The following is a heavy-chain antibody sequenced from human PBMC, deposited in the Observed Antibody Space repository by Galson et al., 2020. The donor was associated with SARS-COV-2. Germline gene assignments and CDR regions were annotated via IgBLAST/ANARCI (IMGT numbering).Heavy chain of an antibody. J-gene: IGHJ4*02. V-gene: IGHV4-31*11. CDR1: GGSITSGAYY. D-gene: IGHD1-1*01. CDR2: ISYSGKT. CDR3: AVQYNYLFDY. Sequence: SETLYLTCAVPGGSITSGAYYWSWVRQHQGQGLEWIGYISYSGKTYYSPSFRSRVIVSRDTSKNLFSLNLSSVTAADTAVYYCAVQYNYLFDYWGQGTLVTVSS.